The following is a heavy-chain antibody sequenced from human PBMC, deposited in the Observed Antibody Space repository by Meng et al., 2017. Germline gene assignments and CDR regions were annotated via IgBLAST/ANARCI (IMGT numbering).Heavy chain of an antibody. CDR3: ARGGTYYYDSSGTDAFDI. Sequence: GGSLRLSCAASGFTFSSYEMNWVRQAPGKGLEWVSYISSSGSTIYYADSVKGRFTISRDNAKNSLYLQMNSLRAEDTAVYYCARGGTYYYDSSGTDAFDIWGQGKMVNVAS. J-gene: IGHJ3*02. V-gene: IGHV3-48*03. D-gene: IGHD3-22*01. CDR1: GFTFSSYE. CDR2: ISSSGSTI.